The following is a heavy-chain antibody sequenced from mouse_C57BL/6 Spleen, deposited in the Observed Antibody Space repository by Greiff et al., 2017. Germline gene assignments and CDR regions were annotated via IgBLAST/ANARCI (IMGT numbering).Heavy chain of an antibody. D-gene: IGHD2-4*01. CDR1: GYTFTDYY. CDR3: ARRGITTPYWYFDV. V-gene: IGHV1-26*01. CDR2: INPNNGGT. J-gene: IGHJ1*03. Sequence: EVQLQQSGPELVKPGASVKISCKASGYTFTDYYMNWVKQSNGKSLEWIGDINPNNGGTSYNQKLKGKATLTVDTSSSSAYMELRSLTSEDSAVYYWARRGITTPYWYFDVWGTGTTVTVSS.